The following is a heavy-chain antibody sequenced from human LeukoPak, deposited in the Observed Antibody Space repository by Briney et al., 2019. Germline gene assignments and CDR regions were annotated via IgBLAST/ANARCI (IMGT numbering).Heavy chain of an antibody. Sequence: GASVKVSCKASGGTFSNYVISWVRQAPGQGLEWMGGIIPIFGTANYAQKFQGRVTITTDESTSIAYMELSSLRSEDTAVYYCARALNLYCSSTSCYGADYYYMDVWGKGTTVTVSS. V-gene: IGHV1-69*05. J-gene: IGHJ6*03. CDR3: ARALNLYCSSTSCYGADYYYMDV. CDR2: IIPIFGTA. D-gene: IGHD2-2*01. CDR1: GGTFSNYV.